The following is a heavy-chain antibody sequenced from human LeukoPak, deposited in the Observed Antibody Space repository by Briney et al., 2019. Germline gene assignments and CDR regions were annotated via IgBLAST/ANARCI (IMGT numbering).Heavy chain of an antibody. CDR1: GGSISSSNW. V-gene: IGHV4-4*02. J-gene: IGHJ4*02. CDR2: IYHSGST. D-gene: IGHD6-13*01. Sequence: ASETLSLTCAVSGGSISSSNWWSWVRQPPGKGLEWIGEIYHSGSTNYNPSLKSRVTISVDKSKNQFSLKLSSVTAADTAVYYCAKTRPLDSSSWSHGDYWGQGTLVTVSS. CDR3: AKTRPLDSSSWSHGDY.